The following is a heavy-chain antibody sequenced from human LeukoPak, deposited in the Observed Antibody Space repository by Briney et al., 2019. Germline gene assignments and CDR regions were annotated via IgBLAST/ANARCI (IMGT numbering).Heavy chain of an antibody. CDR1: GFSFSDYY. CDR3: ARAQGGRPYFYYYGLDV. J-gene: IGHJ6*02. V-gene: IGHV3-11*01. CDR2: ISGSGDTV. D-gene: IGHD2-15*01. Sequence: GGSLRLFCAASGFSFSDYYMSWIRQAPGKGLEWVSYISGSGDTVYYGDSVEDRFTISRDNAKKSVFLQMSSLRVDDTAVYYCARAQGGRPYFYYYGLDVWGQGTTVTVSS.